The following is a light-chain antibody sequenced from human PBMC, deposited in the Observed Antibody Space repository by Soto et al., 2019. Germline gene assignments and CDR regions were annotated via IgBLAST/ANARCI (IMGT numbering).Light chain of an antibody. CDR1: SFNIGDNA. CDR2: YDD. CDR3: SAWDDTLNGFV. V-gene: IGLV1-36*01. Sequence: QSVLTQPPSVAEAPRQRVTISCSGSSFNIGDNAVNWYQQFPGKAPKLLIYYDDLLPSGVSDRFSGSKSGTSASLVISGLQSADEADYYCSAWDDTLNGFVFGTGTKVTVL. J-gene: IGLJ1*01.